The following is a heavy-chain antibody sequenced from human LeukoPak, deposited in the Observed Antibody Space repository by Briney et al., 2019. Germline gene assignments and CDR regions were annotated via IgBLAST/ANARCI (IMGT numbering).Heavy chain of an antibody. Sequence: GGSLRLSCAASGFTFDDYAMHWVRQAPGEGLEWVSGITWNSGTIDYADSVKGRFTISRDNSKNTLYLQMNSLRAEDTAVYYCAKVSHDSSWYLNTFDYWGQGTLVTVSS. CDR3: AKVSHDSSWYLNTFDY. D-gene: IGHD6-13*01. CDR2: ITWNSGTI. CDR1: GFTFDDYA. V-gene: IGHV3-9*01. J-gene: IGHJ4*02.